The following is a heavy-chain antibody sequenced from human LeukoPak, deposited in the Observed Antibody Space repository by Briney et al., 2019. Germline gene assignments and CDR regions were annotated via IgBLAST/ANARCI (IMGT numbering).Heavy chain of an antibody. J-gene: IGHJ3*02. CDR3: AREHRPSGSYYKHWGFDAFDI. CDR1: GYTFTSYG. CDR2: ISAYNGNT. Sequence: ASVKVSCKASGYTFTSYGISWVRQAPGQGLEWMGWISAYNGNTNYAQKLQGRVTMTTDTSTSTAYMELRSLRSDDTAVYYCAREHRPSGSYYKHWGFDAFDIWGQGTMVTVSS. V-gene: IGHV1-18*01. D-gene: IGHD1-26*01.